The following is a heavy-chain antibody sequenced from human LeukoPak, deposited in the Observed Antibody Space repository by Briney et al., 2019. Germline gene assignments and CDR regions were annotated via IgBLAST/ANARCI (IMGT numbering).Heavy chain of an antibody. D-gene: IGHD3-10*01. CDR3: ASLVYHYGSGARWFDP. CDR1: GGTFSSYA. J-gene: IGHJ5*02. V-gene: IGHV1-69*01. Sequence: GSSVKVSCKASGGTFSSYAISWVRQAPGQGLEWMGGIIPTFGTANYAQKFQGRVTITADESTSTAYMELSSLRSEDTAVYYCASLVYHYGSGARWFDPWGQGTLVTVSS. CDR2: IIPTFGTA.